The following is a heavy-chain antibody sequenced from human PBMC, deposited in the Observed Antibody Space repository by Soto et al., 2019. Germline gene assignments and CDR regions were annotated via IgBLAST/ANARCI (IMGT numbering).Heavy chain of an antibody. CDR2: IYYSGST. D-gene: IGHD3-22*01. CDR1: GGSISSYY. J-gene: IGHJ4*02. CDR3: ARVGRGYYDLNFDY. V-gene: IGHV4-59*01. Sequence: SETLSLTCTVSGGSISSYYWSWIRQPPGKGLEWIGYIYYSGSTNYNPSLKSRVTISVDTSKNQFSLKLSSVTAADTAVYYCARVGRGYYDLNFDYWGQGTLVTV.